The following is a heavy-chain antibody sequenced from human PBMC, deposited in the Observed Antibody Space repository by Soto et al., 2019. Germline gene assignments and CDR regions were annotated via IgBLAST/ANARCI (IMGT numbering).Heavy chain of an antibody. J-gene: IGHJ6*02. CDR3: AREVVTATCPFGYYYYGMDV. D-gene: IGHD2-21*02. V-gene: IGHV3-74*01. CDR2: INSDGSST. CDR1: GFTFSSYW. Sequence: GGSLRLSCAASGFTFSSYWMHWVRQAPGKGLVWVSRINSDGSSTSYADSVKGRFTISRDNAKNTLYLQMNSLRAEDTAVYYCAREVVTATCPFGYYYYGMDVWGQGTTVTVSS.